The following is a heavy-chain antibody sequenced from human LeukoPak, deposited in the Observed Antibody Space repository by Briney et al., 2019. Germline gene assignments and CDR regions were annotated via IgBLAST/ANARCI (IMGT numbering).Heavy chain of an antibody. V-gene: IGHV3-23*01. Sequence: PGGSLRLSCAASGFNFSGYAMLWLRQAPGKGLEWVSAISGSGGSTYYTGSVKGRFTISRDNSKTSLYLQMNSLRAEDTAVYYCAKGLVSAYSGSYYMPFDYWGQGTLVTVSS. CDR2: ISGSGGST. D-gene: IGHD1-26*01. CDR1: GFNFSGYA. CDR3: AKGLVSAYSGSYYMPFDY. J-gene: IGHJ4*02.